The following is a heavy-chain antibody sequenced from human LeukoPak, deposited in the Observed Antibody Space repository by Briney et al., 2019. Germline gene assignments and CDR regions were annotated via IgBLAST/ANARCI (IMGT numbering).Heavy chain of an antibody. J-gene: IGHJ4*02. D-gene: IGHD5-18*01. CDR1: GGSISSSSYY. CDR2: TYYSGST. CDR3: ARLREYSYGYVDY. Sequence: SETLSLTCTVSGGSISSSSYYWGWIRQPPGKGLEWIGSTYYSGSTNYNPSLKSRVTISIDTSKNQFSLKLNSVTAADTAVFYCARLREYSYGYVDYWGQGTLVTVSS. V-gene: IGHV4-39*01.